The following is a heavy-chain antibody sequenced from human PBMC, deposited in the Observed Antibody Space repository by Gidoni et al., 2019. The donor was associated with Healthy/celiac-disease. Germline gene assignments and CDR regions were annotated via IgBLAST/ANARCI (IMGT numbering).Heavy chain of an antibody. V-gene: IGHV3-30*18. CDR1: GSTSSSYG. CDR2: ISYDGSNK. J-gene: IGHJ6*02. D-gene: IGHD3-3*01. CDR3: AKGAYDFWSGYYRRDFYYYGMDV. Sequence: QVQLVASGGGVVQPGRSLRLSCSASGSTSSSYGMHWVRPAPGKGLEWVAVISYDGSNKYYADSVKGRFTISRDNSKNTLYLQMNSLRAEDTAVYYCAKGAYDFWSGYYRRDFYYYGMDVWGQGTTVTVSS.